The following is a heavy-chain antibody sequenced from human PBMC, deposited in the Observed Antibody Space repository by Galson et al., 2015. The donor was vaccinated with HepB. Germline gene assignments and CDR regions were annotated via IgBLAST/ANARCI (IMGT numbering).Heavy chain of an antibody. CDR1: GFTFSNYE. V-gene: IGHV3-48*03. CDR3: ARSSQVFTNHFRH. D-gene: IGHD3-3*01. CDR2: ISTSGSTI. J-gene: IGHJ1*01. Sequence: SLRLSCAASGFTFSNYEMNWVRQAPGKGLEWLSHISTSGSTIYYADSVKGRFTISRDNAKNSLYLQMNSLRGEDTAVYYCARSSQVFTNHFRHWGQGTLVTVSS.